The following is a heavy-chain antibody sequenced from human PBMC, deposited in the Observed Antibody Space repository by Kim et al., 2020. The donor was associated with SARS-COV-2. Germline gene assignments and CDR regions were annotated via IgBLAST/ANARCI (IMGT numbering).Heavy chain of an antibody. J-gene: IGHJ6*02. D-gene: IGHD2-2*02. Sequence: SVKVSCKASGYTFTSYYMHWVRQAPGQGLEWMGIINPSGGSTSYAQKFQGRVTMTRDTSTSTVYMELSSLRSEDTAVYYCARDGVVVPAAIGMDVWGQGTTVTVSS. CDR3: ARDGVVVPAAIGMDV. V-gene: IGHV1-46*01. CDR2: INPSGGST. CDR1: GYTFTSYY.